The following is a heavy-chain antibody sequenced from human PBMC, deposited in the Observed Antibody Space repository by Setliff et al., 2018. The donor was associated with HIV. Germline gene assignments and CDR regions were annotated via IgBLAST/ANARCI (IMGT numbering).Heavy chain of an antibody. Sequence: PSETLSLTCTVSGGPISSGGYYWSWIRQHPGKGLEWIGYISTSGSTKYNPSLKSRVTILVDPSNNQFSLRLSSVTAADTAVYYCARHSDFWSEDAFDIWAQGTVVTVSS. CDR2: ISTSGST. V-gene: IGHV4-61*08. D-gene: IGHD3-3*01. J-gene: IGHJ3*02. CDR1: GGPISSGGYY. CDR3: ARHSDFWSEDAFDI.